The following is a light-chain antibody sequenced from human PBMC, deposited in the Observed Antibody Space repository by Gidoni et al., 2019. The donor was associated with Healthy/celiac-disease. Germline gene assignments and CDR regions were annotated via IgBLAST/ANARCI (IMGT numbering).Light chain of an antibody. Sequence: IVLTQPPGTLSLSPGERATLSCTASQSLSSSYLAWYQQKPGQAHRLLIYGASSSSTGIPDRFSGSGSGTDFTLTISRLEPEDFAVYYCQQYGSSTLYTFGQGTKLEIK. V-gene: IGKV3-20*01. CDR1: QSLSSSY. J-gene: IGKJ2*01. CDR2: GAS. CDR3: QQYGSSTLYT.